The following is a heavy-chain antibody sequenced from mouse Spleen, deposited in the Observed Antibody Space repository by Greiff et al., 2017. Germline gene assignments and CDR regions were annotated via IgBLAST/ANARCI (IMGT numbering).Heavy chain of an antibody. J-gene: IGHJ2*01. Sequence: VQLQQSGPGLVQPSQSLSITCTVSGFSLTSYGVHWVRQSPGKGLEWLGVIWSGGSTDYNAAFISRLSISKDNSKSQVFFKMNSLQADDTAIYYCARKGDLWYFDYWGQGTTLTVSS. D-gene: IGHD2-1*01. V-gene: IGHV2-2*01. CDR1: GFSLTSYG. CDR3: ARKGDLWYFDY. CDR2: IWSGGST.